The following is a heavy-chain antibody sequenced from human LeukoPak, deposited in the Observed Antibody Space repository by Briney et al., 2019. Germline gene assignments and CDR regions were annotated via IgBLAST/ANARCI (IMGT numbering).Heavy chain of an antibody. CDR2: IYYSGST. J-gene: IGHJ4*02. Sequence: TLSLTCTVSGGSISSGGYHWSWIRQHPGKGLEWIGYIYYSGSTYYNPSLKSRVTISVDTSKNQFSLKLSSVTAADTAVYYCASGILTGYYIYWGQGTLVTVSS. D-gene: IGHD3-9*01. CDR3: ASGILTGYYIY. V-gene: IGHV4-31*03. CDR1: GGSISSGGYH.